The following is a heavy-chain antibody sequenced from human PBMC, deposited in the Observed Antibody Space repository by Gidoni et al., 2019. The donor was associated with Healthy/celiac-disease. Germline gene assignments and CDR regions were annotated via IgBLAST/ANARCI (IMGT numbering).Heavy chain of an antibody. Sequence: QVQLVQSGAEVTKPGSSVKVSCTASGGTFSSYAISWVRQAPGQGLEWMGGIIPIFGTANYAQKFQGRVTITADESTSTAYMELSSLRSEDTAVYYCASWGGGGAGTTRGYFDYWGQGTLVTVSS. D-gene: IGHD1-1*01. CDR1: GGTFSSYA. CDR3: ASWGGGGAGTTRGYFDY. V-gene: IGHV1-69*01. J-gene: IGHJ4*02. CDR2: IIPIFGTA.